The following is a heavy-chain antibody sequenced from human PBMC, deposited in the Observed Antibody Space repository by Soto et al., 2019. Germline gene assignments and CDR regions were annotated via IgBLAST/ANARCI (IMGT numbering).Heavy chain of an antibody. CDR1: GGSFSGYY. V-gene: IGHV4-34*01. D-gene: IGHD3-22*01. J-gene: IGHJ5*02. Sequence: QVQLQQWGAGLLKPSETLSLTCAVYGGSFSGYYWSWIRQPPGKGLEWIGEINHSGSTNYNPSLKSRVTISVDTSKNQFSLKLSSVTAADTAVYYCARVHYYDSSGYYSRFDPWGQGTLVTVSS. CDR3: ARVHYYDSSGYYSRFDP. CDR2: INHSGST.